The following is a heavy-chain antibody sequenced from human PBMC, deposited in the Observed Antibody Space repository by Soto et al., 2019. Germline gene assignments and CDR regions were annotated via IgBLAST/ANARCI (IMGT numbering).Heavy chain of an antibody. CDR1: GGSINSGGYY. V-gene: IGHV4-31*03. D-gene: IGHD3-16*02. CDR3: ARLGDYVWGNYRYFDAFDI. Sequence: SETLSLTCTVSGGSINSGGYYWSWIRLHPGKGLGWIGYSYYSGSTYYNPSLKSRVTISVDTSKNQFSLKLSTVTAADTAVYYCARLGDYVWGNYRYFDAFDIWGQGTMVT. J-gene: IGHJ3*02. CDR2: SYYSGST.